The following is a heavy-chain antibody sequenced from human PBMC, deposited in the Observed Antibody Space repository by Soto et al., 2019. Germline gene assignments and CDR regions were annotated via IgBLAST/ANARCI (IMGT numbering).Heavy chain of an antibody. D-gene: IGHD5-12*01. Sequence: QVQLVQSGAEVKKPGASVKVSCKASGYTFTSYGISWVRQAPGQGLEWMGWISAYNGNTNYAQKLQGRVTMTTDTSTSTAYMELRSLRSDDTAVYYCARDRDSGYDTGSDYYYYYGMDVWGQGTTVTVSS. CDR1: GYTFTSYG. J-gene: IGHJ6*02. CDR3: ARDRDSGYDTGSDYYYYYGMDV. CDR2: ISAYNGNT. V-gene: IGHV1-18*01.